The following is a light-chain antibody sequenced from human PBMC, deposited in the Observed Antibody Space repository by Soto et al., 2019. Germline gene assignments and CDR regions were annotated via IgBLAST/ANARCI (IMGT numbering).Light chain of an antibody. CDR3: SSYTSSSTRV. Sequence: QSVLTQPASVSGSPGQSITSSCTGTRSDVGGYTYVSWYQQHPGKAPKLMIFEVSNRPSGDSNRFSGSKSGNTASLTISGLQAEDEADYYCSSYTSSSTRVFGTGTKGTVL. J-gene: IGLJ1*01. CDR2: EVS. V-gene: IGLV2-14*01. CDR1: RSDVGGYTY.